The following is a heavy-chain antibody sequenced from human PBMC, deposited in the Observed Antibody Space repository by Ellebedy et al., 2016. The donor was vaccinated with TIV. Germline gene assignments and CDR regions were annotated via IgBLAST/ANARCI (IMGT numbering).Heavy chain of an antibody. D-gene: IGHD6-19*01. CDR2: IKQDGSEK. V-gene: IGHV3-7*04. J-gene: IGHJ6*02. Sequence: GGSLRLSXAASGFTFSSYWMSWVRQAPGKGLEWVANIKQDGSEKYYVDSVKGRFTISRDNAKNSLYLQMNSLRAEDTAVYYCARDLGIAVAGRGDYYYYYGMDVWGQGTTVTVSS. CDR3: ARDLGIAVAGRGDYYYYYGMDV. CDR1: GFTFSSYW.